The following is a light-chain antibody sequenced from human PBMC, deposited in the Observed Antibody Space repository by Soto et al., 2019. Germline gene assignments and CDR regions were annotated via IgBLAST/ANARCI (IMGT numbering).Light chain of an antibody. CDR3: QQFEPWPHT. V-gene: IGKV3-15*01. CDR2: DAS. Sequence: EIVMTQSPDTLSVSPGERATLSCRASRSISSKLAWYQQKPGQAPRLLIYDASTRDAGIPARISASGSGTEFTLTIRRLQSEDFEVYYCQQFEPWPHTFGQGTKVEIK. CDR1: RSISSK. J-gene: IGKJ1*01.